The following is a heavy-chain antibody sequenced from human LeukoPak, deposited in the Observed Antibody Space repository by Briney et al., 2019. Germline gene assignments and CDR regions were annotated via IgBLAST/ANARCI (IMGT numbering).Heavy chain of an antibody. CDR2: IKQDGSEK. Sequence: GSLRLSCAASGFTFSSYWMSWVRQAPGKGLEWVANIKQDGSEKYYVDSVKGRFTISRDNAKNSLYLQMNSLRAEDTAVYYCATDVVVIPGRGPNDYWGQGTLVTVSS. V-gene: IGHV3-7*03. CDR1: GFTFSSYW. J-gene: IGHJ4*02. CDR3: ATDVVVIPGRGPNDY. D-gene: IGHD2-2*01.